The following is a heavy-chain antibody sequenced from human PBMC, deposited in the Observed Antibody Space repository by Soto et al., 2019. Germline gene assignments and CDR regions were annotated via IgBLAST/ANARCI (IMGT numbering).Heavy chain of an antibody. Sequence: SETLSLTCTVSVGSISSGDYYWSWIRQPPGKGLEWIGYIYYSGSTYYNPSLKSRVTISVDTSKNQFSLKLSSVTAADTAVYYCARIRFLEWLPKKAYGMDVWGQGTTVTVSS. CDR3: ARIRFLEWLPKKAYGMDV. CDR2: IYYSGST. J-gene: IGHJ6*02. V-gene: IGHV4-30-4*01. D-gene: IGHD3-3*01. CDR1: VGSISSGDYY.